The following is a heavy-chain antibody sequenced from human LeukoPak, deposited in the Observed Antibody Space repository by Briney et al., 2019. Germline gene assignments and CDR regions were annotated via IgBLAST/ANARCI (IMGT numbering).Heavy chain of an antibody. CDR1: GGSISSYY. D-gene: IGHD3-10*01. Sequence: SETLSLTCTVSGGSISSYYWSWIPQPPGKGLEWIGYIYYSGSTNYNPSLKSRVTISVDTSKNQFSLKLSSVTAADTAVYYCARHPLLLWFGEPSPERYFDLWGRGTLVTVSS. J-gene: IGHJ2*01. CDR2: IYYSGST. CDR3: ARHPLLLWFGEPSPERYFDL. V-gene: IGHV4-59*08.